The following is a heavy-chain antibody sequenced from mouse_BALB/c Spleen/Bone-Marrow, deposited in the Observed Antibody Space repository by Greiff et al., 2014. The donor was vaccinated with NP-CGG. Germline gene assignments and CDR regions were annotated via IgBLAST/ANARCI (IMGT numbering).Heavy chain of an antibody. CDR1: GFTFSTYG. D-gene: IGHD4-1*01. V-gene: IGHV5-6*01. Sequence: EVMLVESGGDLVKPGGSLKLSCAAPGFTFSTYGMSWVRQTPDERLEWVATISSGGGYTYYPDSVKGRFTISRDNANNTLYLQMSNLKSEDTAMYYCTRQRNWDHYAMDYWGQGTSVTVSS. CDR3: TRQRNWDHYAMDY. J-gene: IGHJ4*01. CDR2: ISSGGGYT.